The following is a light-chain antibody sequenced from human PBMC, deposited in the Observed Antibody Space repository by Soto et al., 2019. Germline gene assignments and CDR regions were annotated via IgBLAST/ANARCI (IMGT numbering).Light chain of an antibody. CDR3: SSRIGGTSVV. CDR2: EVT. V-gene: IGLV2-8*01. Sequence: QSALTQPPSASGSPGQSVAISCTGTSSDHGDFNYVSWYQQHPGQVPKLMIYEVTKRPSGVPDRFSGSKSGNTASLTVSGLQAEDEADYYCSSRIGGTSVVFGGGAKVTVL. CDR1: SSDHGDFNY. J-gene: IGLJ2*01.